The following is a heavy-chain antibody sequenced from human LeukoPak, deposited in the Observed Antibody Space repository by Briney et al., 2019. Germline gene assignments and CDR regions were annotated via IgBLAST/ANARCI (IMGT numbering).Heavy chain of an antibody. CDR3: ATAAAGTDFDY. D-gene: IGHD6-13*01. J-gene: IGHJ4*02. CDR1: GFTFSSYE. V-gene: IGHV3-48*03. Sequence: GGALRLACAASGFTFSSYEVNWVRHAPGKGLEWVSYISSSGSTIYYADSAKGRFTISRDNAKNSLYLQMNSLRAEDTAVYYCATAAAGTDFDYWGQGTLVTVSS. CDR2: ISSSGSTI.